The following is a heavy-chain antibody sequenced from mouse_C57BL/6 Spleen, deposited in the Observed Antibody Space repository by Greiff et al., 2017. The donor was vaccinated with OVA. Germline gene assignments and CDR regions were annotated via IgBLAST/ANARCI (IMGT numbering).Heavy chain of an antibody. J-gene: IGHJ1*03. V-gene: IGHV1-26*01. CDR1: GYTFTDYY. CDR2: INPNNGGT. D-gene: IGHD2-4*01. Sequence: EVQLQQSGPELVKPGASVKISCKASGYTFTDYYMNWVKQSHGKSLEWIGDINPNNGGTSYNQKFKGKATLTVDKSSSTAYMGLRSLTSEDSAVYYCARWDYDFHWYCDVWGTGTTVTVSS. CDR3: ARWDYDFHWYCDV.